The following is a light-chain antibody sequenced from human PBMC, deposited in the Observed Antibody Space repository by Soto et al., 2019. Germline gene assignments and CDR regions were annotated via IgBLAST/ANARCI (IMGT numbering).Light chain of an antibody. CDR3: VSYTSTTTLV. Sequence: QSALTQPASVSGSPGQSITISCTGTNSDVGGYKYVSWYQHQPGKAPKLMFYGVDNRPSGVSNRFSASKSGNTASQTISGLQAEDEAEYYCVSYTSTTTLVFGGGTKLTVL. CDR1: NSDVGGYKY. J-gene: IGLJ2*01. CDR2: GVD. V-gene: IGLV2-14*03.